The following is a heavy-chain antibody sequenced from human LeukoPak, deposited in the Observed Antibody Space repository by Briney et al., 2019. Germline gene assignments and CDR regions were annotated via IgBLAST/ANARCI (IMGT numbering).Heavy chain of an antibody. D-gene: IGHD1-1*01. V-gene: IGHV4-34*01. CDR2: INHSGST. J-gene: IGHJ4*02. CDR1: GGSFSGYY. Sequence: SETLSLTCAVYGGSFSGYYWRWIRQPPGKGLEWIGEINHSGSTNYNPSLKSRVTISVDTSKNQLSLKMTSVTAADTAVYYCTITTGTTLGLMDYWGQGTLVTVSS. CDR3: TITTGTTLGLMDY.